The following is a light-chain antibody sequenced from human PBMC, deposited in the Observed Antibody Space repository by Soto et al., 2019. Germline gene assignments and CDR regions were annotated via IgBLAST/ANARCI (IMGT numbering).Light chain of an antibody. CDR3: HQRQSWPRT. CDR2: QTS. CDR1: QSVSSY. Sequence: EIVLTQSPGTLSLSPGERATLSCWAGQSVSSYYLAWYQQKPGQAPSLLIYQTSIRAAGIPARFSASGTGTDFTLTISDVQPEDFAVYYCHQRQSWPRTFGQGTKVDI. V-gene: IGKV3-11*01. J-gene: IGKJ1*01.